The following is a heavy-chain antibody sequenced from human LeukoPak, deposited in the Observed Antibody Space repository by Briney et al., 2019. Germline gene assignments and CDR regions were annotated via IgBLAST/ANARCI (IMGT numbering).Heavy chain of an antibody. CDR2: INQDGSDK. CDR3: ARPIVNAFDI. D-gene: IGHD1-26*01. J-gene: IGHJ3*02. CDR1: GFTFSSYW. Sequence: GSLRLSCAASGFTFSSYWMSWVRRAPGKGLEWVASINQDGSDKYYVDSVKGRFTISRDNAKNSVYLQMNSLRAEDTAVYYCARPIVNAFDIWGQGTMVTVSS. V-gene: IGHV3-7*01.